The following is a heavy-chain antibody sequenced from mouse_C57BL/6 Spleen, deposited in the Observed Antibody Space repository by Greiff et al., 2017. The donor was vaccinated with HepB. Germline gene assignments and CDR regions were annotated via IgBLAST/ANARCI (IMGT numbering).Heavy chain of an antibody. Sequence: VKLQQPGAELVRPGSSVKLSCKASGYTFTSYWMHWVKQRPIQGLEWIGNIDPSDSETHYNQKFKDKATLTVDKSSSTAYMQLSSLTSEDSAVYYCARRGASNSFAYWGQGTLVTVSA. CDR1: GYTFTSYW. V-gene: IGHV1-52*01. J-gene: IGHJ3*01. CDR3: ARRGASNSFAY. D-gene: IGHD2-5*01. CDR2: IDPSDSET.